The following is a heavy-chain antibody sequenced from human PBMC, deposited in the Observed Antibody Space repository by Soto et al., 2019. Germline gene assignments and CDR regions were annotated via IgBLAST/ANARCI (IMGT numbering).Heavy chain of an antibody. CDR3: TTGIYYDILTGYHNVAY. CDR1: GFNLSHPW. D-gene: IGHD3-9*01. J-gene: IGHJ4*02. Sequence: GGSLRLSCVASGFNLSHPWMTWVRQAAVKGLEWVGRIKSKTDGGTADYAAPVKGRATISRDDSKNTVYLQMNSLKTEDTAVYYCTTGIYYDILTGYHNVAYWGQGALVTVSS. V-gene: IGHV3-15*01. CDR2: IKSKTDGGTA.